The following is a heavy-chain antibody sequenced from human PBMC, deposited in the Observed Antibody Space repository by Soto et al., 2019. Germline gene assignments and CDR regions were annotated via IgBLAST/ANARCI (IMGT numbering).Heavy chain of an antibody. CDR3: ASIPPLRSIAVAGTEVDC. V-gene: IGHV4-39*01. CDR2: IYYSGST. J-gene: IGHJ4*02. Sequence: QLQLQESGPGLVKPSETLSLTCTVSGGSISSSSYYWGWIRQPPGKGLEWIGSIYYSGSTYYNPSLKSRVTISVDTSKNQFSLKLSSVTAADTAVYYCASIPPLRSIAVAGTEVDCWGQGTLVTVSS. CDR1: GGSISSSSYY. D-gene: IGHD6-19*01.